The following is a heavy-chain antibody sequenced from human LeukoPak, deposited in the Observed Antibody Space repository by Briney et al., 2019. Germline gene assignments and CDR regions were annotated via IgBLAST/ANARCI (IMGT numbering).Heavy chain of an antibody. J-gene: IGHJ6*02. CDR3: ARTGGITMVRGVIPYYYGMDV. CDR1: GGTFSSYA. D-gene: IGHD3-10*01. V-gene: IGHV1-69*04. Sequence: SVKVSCKASGGTFSSYAISWVRQAPGQGLEWMGRIIPILGIANYAQKFQGRVTITADKSTSTAYMELRSLRSDDTAVYYCARTGGITMVRGVIPYYYGMDVWGQGTTVTVSS. CDR2: IIPILGIA.